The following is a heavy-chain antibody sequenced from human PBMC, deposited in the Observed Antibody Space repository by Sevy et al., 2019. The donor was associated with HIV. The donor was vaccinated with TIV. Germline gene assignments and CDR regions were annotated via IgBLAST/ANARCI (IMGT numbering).Heavy chain of an antibody. J-gene: IGHJ6*02. CDR2: ISSSSSTI. CDR1: GFTFSSYS. V-gene: IGHV3-48*01. Sequence: GGSLRLSCAASGFTFSSYSMNWVRQAPGKGLEWVSYISSSSSTIYYADSVKGRFTISRDNAKNSLYLQMNSLRAEDTAVYYCSRMVAAAGKFFRGMDVWGQGTTVTVSS. D-gene: IGHD6-13*01. CDR3: SRMVAAAGKFFRGMDV.